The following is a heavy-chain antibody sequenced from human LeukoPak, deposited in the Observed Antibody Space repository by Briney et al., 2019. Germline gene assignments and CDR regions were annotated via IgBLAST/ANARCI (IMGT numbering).Heavy chain of an antibody. D-gene: IGHD3-22*01. V-gene: IGHV4-59*08. J-gene: IGHJ4*02. CDR1: GGSISSYN. CDR3: ARHVRGYYDPFDY. CDR2: IYYSRIT. Sequence: SETLSLTCTGSGGSISSYNWSWIRQPPGKGLEWIGYIYYSRITNYNPSLKSRVAISVDPSKNQFSLKLSSVTAADTAVYYCARHVRGYYDPFDYWGQGTLVTVSS.